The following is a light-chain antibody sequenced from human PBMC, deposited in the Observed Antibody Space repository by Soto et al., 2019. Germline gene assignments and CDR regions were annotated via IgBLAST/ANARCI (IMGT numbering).Light chain of an antibody. Sequence: DIQMTQSPSTLSASVGDRVTITCRASQSISSWLAWYQQKPGKAPKLLIYDASSLESGVPSRFSSSGSGTEFTITISRLQPDDFATSYCQQYNSYSYTFGQGTKLEIK. CDR1: QSISSW. V-gene: IGKV1-5*01. J-gene: IGKJ2*01. CDR3: QQYNSYSYT. CDR2: DAS.